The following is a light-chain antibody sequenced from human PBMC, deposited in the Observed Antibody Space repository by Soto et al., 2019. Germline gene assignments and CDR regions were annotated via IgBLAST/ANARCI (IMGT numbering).Light chain of an antibody. V-gene: IGKV1-5*03. CDR1: QSISSW. CDR3: QQYNSYPFT. CDR2: KAS. Sequence: DIQMTQSPSTLSASVGDRVTITCRASQSISSWLAWYQQKPGKAPKLLIYKASSLESGVPSRFSGSGSGTEFPLTISSLQPDDFATYYCQQYNSYPFTFVPGTKVDIK. J-gene: IGKJ3*01.